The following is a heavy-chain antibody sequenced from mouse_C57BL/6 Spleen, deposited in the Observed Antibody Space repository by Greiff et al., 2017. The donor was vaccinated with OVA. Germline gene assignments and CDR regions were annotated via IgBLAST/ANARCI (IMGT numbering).Heavy chain of an antibody. CDR1: GFSLTSYG. J-gene: IGHJ2*01. V-gene: IGHV2-2*01. D-gene: IGHD2-5*01. CDR3: ARGRSNSYYFDY. CDR2: IWSGGST. Sequence: VHLVESGPGLVQPSQSLSITCTVSGFSLTSYGVHWVHQSPGKGLEWLGVIWSGGSTDYNAAFISRLSISKDNSKSQVFFKMNSLQADDTAIYYCARGRSNSYYFDYWGQGTTLTVSS.